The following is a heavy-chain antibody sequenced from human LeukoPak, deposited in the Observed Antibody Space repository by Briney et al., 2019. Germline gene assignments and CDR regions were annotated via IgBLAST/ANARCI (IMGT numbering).Heavy chain of an antibody. Sequence: SETLSLTCTVSGGSISSSTYYWGWIRQPPGKGLEWIGSIYYSGSTYYNASLKSRVTISADASKNQFSLKLSSVTAADTAVYYCARPLSGSSSWHGDAFDIWGQGTMVTVSS. V-gene: IGHV4-39*01. CDR2: IYYSGST. CDR1: GGSISSSTYY. J-gene: IGHJ3*02. D-gene: IGHD6-13*01. CDR3: ARPLSGSSSWHGDAFDI.